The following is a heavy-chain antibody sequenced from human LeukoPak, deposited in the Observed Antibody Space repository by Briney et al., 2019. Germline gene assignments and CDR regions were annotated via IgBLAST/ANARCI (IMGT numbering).Heavy chain of an antibody. J-gene: IGHJ3*02. CDR1: GFTFSNYG. D-gene: IGHD3-10*01. V-gene: IGHV3-30*02. CDR3: ARDGNYRVADDI. CDR2: IRYDASNQ. Sequence: GGSLRLSCAASGFTFSNYGMHWVRQAPGKGLEWVAFIRYDASNQYYADSMKGRFTISRDNSKNTLYLQLNSLRTEDTALYYCARDGNYRVADDIWGQGTVVTVSS.